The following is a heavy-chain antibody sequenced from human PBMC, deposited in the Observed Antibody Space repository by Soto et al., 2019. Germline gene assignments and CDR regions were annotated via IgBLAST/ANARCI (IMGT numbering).Heavy chain of an antibody. V-gene: IGHV4-30-2*01. Sequence: QLQLQESGSGLVQPSQTLSLTCAVSGGSISSGGYSWSWIRQPPGKGLEWIGYIYHSGSTYYNPSLKSRVTISVDRSKNQFSLKLSSVTAADTAVYYCARGMTTVTTIDYWGQGTLVTVSS. CDR1: GGSISSGGYS. J-gene: IGHJ4*02. D-gene: IGHD4-4*01. CDR3: ARGMTTVTTIDY. CDR2: IYHSGST.